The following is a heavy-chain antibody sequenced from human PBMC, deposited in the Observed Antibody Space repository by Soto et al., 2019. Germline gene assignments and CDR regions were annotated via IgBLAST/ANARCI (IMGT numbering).Heavy chain of an antibody. Sequence: GGSLRLSCAASGFTFSSYGMHWVRQAPGKGLEWVAVISYDGSNKYYADSVKGRFTISRDNSKNTLYLQMNSLRAEDTAVYYCAKSPGYSSSWSAYYYYGMDVWGQGTTVTVSS. CDR3: AKSPGYSSSWSAYYYYGMDV. D-gene: IGHD6-13*01. V-gene: IGHV3-30*18. CDR1: GFTFSSYG. CDR2: ISYDGSNK. J-gene: IGHJ6*02.